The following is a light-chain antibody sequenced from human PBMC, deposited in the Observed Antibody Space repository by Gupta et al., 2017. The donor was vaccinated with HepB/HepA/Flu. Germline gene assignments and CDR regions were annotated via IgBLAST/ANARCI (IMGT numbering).Light chain of an antibody. Sequence: EIVLTQSSGTLSLSPGERATLSCRASQTISSDYLAWYQQKQGQAPRLLVYGASSRATGVPDRFVGSGSRTDFTLTITSLEPGDFAIYYCQHDSYSQCTFGHGTKMEIK. CDR3: QHDSYSQCT. V-gene: IGKV3-20*01. CDR2: GAS. CDR1: QTISSDY. J-gene: IGKJ2*02.